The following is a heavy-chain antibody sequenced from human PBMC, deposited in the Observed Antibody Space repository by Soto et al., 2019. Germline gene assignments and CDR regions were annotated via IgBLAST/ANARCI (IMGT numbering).Heavy chain of an antibody. CDR3: ARESLYCSGGRCYFLPGIDY. CDR2: IIPIFGTA. CDR1: GGTFSSYA. J-gene: IGHJ4*02. V-gene: IGHV1-69*12. Sequence: QVQLVQSGAEVKKPGSSVKVSCKASGGTFSSYAISWVRQAPGQGLEWMGGIIPIFGTANYGQKCQGRVKIAEHESTSTADMDVSSLRSEDTTVYYCARESLYCSGGRCYFLPGIDYWGQGTLVTVSS. D-gene: IGHD2-15*01.